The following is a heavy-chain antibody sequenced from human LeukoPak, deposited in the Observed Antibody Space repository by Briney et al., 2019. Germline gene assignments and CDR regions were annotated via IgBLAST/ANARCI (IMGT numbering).Heavy chain of an antibody. CDR2: IYYSGST. J-gene: IGHJ3*02. D-gene: IGHD6-13*01. CDR1: GGSISSYY. V-gene: IGHV4-59*08. Sequence: SETLSLTCTVSGGSISSYYWSWIRQPPGKGLEWIGYIYYSGSTNYNPSLKSRVTISVDTSKNQFSLKLSSVTAADTAVYYCARRSGAAAGRTDAFDIWGQGTMVTVSS. CDR3: ARRSGAAAGRTDAFDI.